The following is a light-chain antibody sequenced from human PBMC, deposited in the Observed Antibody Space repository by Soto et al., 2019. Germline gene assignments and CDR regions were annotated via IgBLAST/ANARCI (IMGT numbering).Light chain of an antibody. CDR1: QSITSTF. Sequence: EIVLTQSPGTLSLSPGERATLSCRASQSITSTFLAWYQQKPGQAPRLLIYSVSSRATGIPDRFSGSGSGTDFTLTISRLEPEDFAVYFCQQYGSSVWTFGQGTKVEIK. V-gene: IGKV3-20*01. J-gene: IGKJ1*01. CDR2: SVS. CDR3: QQYGSSVWT.